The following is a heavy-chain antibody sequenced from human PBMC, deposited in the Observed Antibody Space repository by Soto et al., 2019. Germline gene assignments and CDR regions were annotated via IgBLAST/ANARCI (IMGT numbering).Heavy chain of an antibody. J-gene: IGHJ6*02. Sequence: QIQLVQSGPEVTKPGASVKVSCQGTGYTFSAYGVSWVRQAPGQGLEWMGWISGYNGQTNYAQKFRGRGTFTTDTSTSTAYMAVRSLRSDDTAVYYCARDGRKQLWVEVLNAMDVWGQGTTVTVSS. D-gene: IGHD5-18*01. CDR1: GYTFSAYG. CDR3: ARDGRKQLWVEVLNAMDV. CDR2: ISGYNGQT. V-gene: IGHV1-18*01.